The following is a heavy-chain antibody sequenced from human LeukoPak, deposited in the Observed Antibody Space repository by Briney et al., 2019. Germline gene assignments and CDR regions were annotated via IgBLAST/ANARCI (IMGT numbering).Heavy chain of an antibody. CDR2: IYYSGST. Sequence: SQTLSLTCTVSGGSISSGDYYWSWIRQPPVKGLEWIGYIYYSGSTYYNPSLKSRVTISVDTSKNQFSLKLSSVTAADTAVYYCARDVTYYDFWSGYSWFDPWGQGTLVTVSS. CDR1: GGSISSGDYY. J-gene: IGHJ5*02. V-gene: IGHV4-30-4*08. CDR3: ARDVTYYDFWSGYSWFDP. D-gene: IGHD3-3*01.